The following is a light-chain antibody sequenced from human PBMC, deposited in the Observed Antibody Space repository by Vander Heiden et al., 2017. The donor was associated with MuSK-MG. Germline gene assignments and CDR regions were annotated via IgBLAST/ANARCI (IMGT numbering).Light chain of an antibody. CDR3: QQSYSTLMYT. Sequence: DIKMTQSRSSLSASVGDRVTITCRASQSISSYLNWYQQKPGKAPKLLIYAASSLQSGVPSRFSGSGSGTDFTLTISSLQPEDFATYYCQQSYSTLMYTFGQGTKLEIK. J-gene: IGKJ2*01. CDR2: AAS. V-gene: IGKV1-39*01. CDR1: QSISSY.